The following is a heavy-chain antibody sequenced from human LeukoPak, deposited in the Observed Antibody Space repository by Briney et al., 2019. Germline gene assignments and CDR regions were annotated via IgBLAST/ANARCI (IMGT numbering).Heavy chain of an antibody. J-gene: IGHJ4*02. CDR2: INHSGST. CDR1: GGSFSGYY. CDR3: ARHRPLIRILDY. Sequence: SETLSLTCAVYGGSFSGYYWSWIRQPPGKGLEWIGEINHSGSTNYNPSLKSRVTISVDTSKNQFSLKLSSVTAADTAVYYCARHRPLIRILDYWGQGTLVTVSS. V-gene: IGHV4-34*01. D-gene: IGHD2-21*01.